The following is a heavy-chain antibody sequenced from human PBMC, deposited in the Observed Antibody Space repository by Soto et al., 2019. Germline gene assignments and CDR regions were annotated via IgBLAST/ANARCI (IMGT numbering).Heavy chain of an antibody. D-gene: IGHD2-15*01. V-gene: IGHV3-23*01. CDR1: GFTFSSHV. CDR2: ISSGGGT. CDR3: ARFIVEVGAAGWGRPTDV. Sequence: EVQLLESGGGLVQPGGSLRLSCAASGFTFSSHVMTWVRQGPGKGLQWVSTISSGGGTYYADSVKGRFTISRDNSRNTLYLQMNSLSAEDTAVYYCARFIVEVGAAGWGRPTDVWGQGTTVTVSS. J-gene: IGHJ6*02.